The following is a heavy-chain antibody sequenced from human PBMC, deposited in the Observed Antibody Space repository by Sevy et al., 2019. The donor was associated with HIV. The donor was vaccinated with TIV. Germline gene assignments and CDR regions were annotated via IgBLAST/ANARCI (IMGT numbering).Heavy chain of an antibody. D-gene: IGHD4-17*01. V-gene: IGHV3-33*06. CDR2: IWNDGSKI. J-gene: IGHJ3*02. CDR3: AEGGRFDAFKI. Sequence: GGSLRLSCAASTFTFSRNAMHWVRQAPGKGLEWVALIWNDGSKIYYVDSVKGRFTISRDNAKNTLYLHMNSLRVEDTAVYYCAEGGRFDAFKIRGQGTMVTVSS. CDR1: TFTFSRNA.